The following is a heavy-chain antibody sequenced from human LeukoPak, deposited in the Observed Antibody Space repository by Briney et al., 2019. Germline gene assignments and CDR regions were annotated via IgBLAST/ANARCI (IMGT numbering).Heavy chain of an antibody. CDR2: IYHSGST. CDR1: GASISSSNW. CDR3: ARRTVDSGYVLF. V-gene: IGHV4-4*02. J-gene: IGHJ4*02. Sequence: PSGTLSLTCAVSGASISSSNWWSWVRQPPGKGLEWIGEIYHSGSTNYNPSLNPSLKSRVTISVDTSKNQFSLKVNSVTAADTAIYYCARRTVDSGYVLFWGQGTLVTVSS. D-gene: IGHD5-12*01.